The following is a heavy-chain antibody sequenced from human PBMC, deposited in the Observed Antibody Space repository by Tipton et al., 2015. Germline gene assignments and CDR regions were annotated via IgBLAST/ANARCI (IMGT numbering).Heavy chain of an antibody. Sequence: SLRLSCVASGFNFETYAMHWVRQAPGKGLEWVSGISWNRGSLGYADSVKGRFTISRDNAKGSLYLQMDSLGPEDTAVCYCAKDLRDFDLYVRAIDISGQGTMVAVSS. CDR1: GFNFETYA. V-gene: IGHV3-9*01. CDR3: AKDLRDFDLYVRAIDI. J-gene: IGHJ3*02. D-gene: IGHD2-2*02. CDR2: ISWNRGSL.